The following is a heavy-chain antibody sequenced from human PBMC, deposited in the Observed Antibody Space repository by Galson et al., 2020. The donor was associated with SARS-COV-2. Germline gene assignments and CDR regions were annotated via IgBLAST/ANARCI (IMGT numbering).Heavy chain of an antibody. CDR2: IYTSGST. CDR1: GGSISSGNYY. Sequence: SETLSLTCTVSGGSISSGNYYWSWIRQPAGKGLEWIGRIYTSGSTNYNPSLKSRVTISVDTSKNQFSLKLSSVTAADTAVYYCAREVWYYDSSGYYASDAFDIWGQGTMVTVSS. D-gene: IGHD3-22*01. J-gene: IGHJ3*02. V-gene: IGHV4-61*02. CDR3: AREVWYYDSSGYYASDAFDI.